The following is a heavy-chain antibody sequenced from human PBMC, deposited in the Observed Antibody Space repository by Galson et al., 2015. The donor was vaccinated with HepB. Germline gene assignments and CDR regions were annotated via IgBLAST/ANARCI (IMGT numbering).Heavy chain of an antibody. J-gene: IGHJ4*02. V-gene: IGHV5-51*01. D-gene: IGHD6-19*01. CDR2: IYPDDSET. CDR3: ARGYSSGPMN. CDR1: GYSFTNYW. Sequence: QSGAEVKMPGESLKISCEGSGYSFTNYWIGWVRQMPGKGLEWMGLIYPDDSETRYSPSFQGQVTISVDKSINTAYLQWGSLKASDTAFYFCARGYSSGPMNWGQGTLVTVSS.